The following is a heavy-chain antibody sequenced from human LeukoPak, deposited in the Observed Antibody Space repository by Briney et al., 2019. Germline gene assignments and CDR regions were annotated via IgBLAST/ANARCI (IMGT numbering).Heavy chain of an antibody. CDR3: ARGHYDNSGYFFRGIDY. Sequence: PSETLSLTCAVYGGTFSDYYWTWIRQPPGKGLEWIGEINHSGGIKYNASFKSRVTISVDTSKNQFSLKLSSVTAADAAVYFCARGHYDNSGYFFRGIDYWGQGTLVTVSS. CDR1: GGTFSDYY. CDR2: INHSGGI. J-gene: IGHJ4*02. V-gene: IGHV4-34*01. D-gene: IGHD3-22*01.